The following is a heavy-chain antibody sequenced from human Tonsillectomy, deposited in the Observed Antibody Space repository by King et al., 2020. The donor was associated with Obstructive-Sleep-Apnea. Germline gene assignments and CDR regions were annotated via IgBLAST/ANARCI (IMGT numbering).Heavy chain of an antibody. J-gene: IGHJ4*02. CDR1: GYTFTSYY. Sequence: QLVQSGAEVKKPGASVKVSCKASGYTFTSYYMHWVRQAPGQGLEWMGIINPSGGSTSYAQKFQGRVTMTRDTSTSTVYMELSRLRSEDTAVYYCARDQGDDSSGVTPGFDYWGQGTLVTVSS. V-gene: IGHV1-46*01. CDR2: INPSGGST. D-gene: IGHD3-22*01. CDR3: ARDQGDDSSGVTPGFDY.